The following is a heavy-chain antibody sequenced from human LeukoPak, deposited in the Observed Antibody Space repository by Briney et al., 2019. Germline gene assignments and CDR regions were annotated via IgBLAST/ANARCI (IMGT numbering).Heavy chain of an antibody. CDR1: GSTFSSYA. D-gene: IGHD3-16*01. CDR3: ARADRLGAALLASFDY. Sequence: GGSLRLSCAASGSTFSSYAMHWVRQAPGKGLEYVSAIRSNGGSTYYANSVKGRFTISRDNSKNTLYLQMGSLRAEDMAVYYCARADRLGAALLASFDYWGQGTLVTVSS. J-gene: IGHJ4*02. V-gene: IGHV3-64*01. CDR2: IRSNGGST.